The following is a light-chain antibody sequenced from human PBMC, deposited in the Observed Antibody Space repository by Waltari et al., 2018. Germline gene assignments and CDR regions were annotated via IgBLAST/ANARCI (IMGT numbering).Light chain of an antibody. J-gene: IGKJ5*01. Sequence: EIVLTQSPATLSLSPGERATLSCRASQTVSSYLAWYQQKPGQAPRLLIYDASNRATGISVRFSGSGSGTAFTLTISSLEPEDFAVYYCQQRSNWPITFGQGTRLEIK. CDR3: QQRSNWPIT. CDR1: QTVSSY. V-gene: IGKV3-11*01. CDR2: DAS.